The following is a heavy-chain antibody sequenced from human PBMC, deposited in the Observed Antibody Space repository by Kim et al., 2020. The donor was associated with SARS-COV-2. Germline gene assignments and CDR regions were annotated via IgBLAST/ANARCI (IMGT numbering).Heavy chain of an antibody. J-gene: IGHJ6*02. CDR3: AKEEAWGIAVAGRAAPYYYYGMDV. CDR1: GFTFSSYG. Sequence: GGSLRLSCAASGFTFSSYGMHWVRQAPGKGLEWVAVIWYDGSNKYYADSVKGRFTISRDNSKNTLYLQMNSLRAEDTAVYYCAKEEAWGIAVAGRAAPYYYYGMDVWGQGTTVTVSS. V-gene: IGHV3-33*06. CDR2: IWYDGSNK. D-gene: IGHD6-19*01.